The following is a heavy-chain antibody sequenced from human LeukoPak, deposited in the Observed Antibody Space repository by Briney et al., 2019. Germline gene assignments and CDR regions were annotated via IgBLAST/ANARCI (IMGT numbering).Heavy chain of an antibody. Sequence: DSVKVSCKASGYTFTSYDINWVRQATGQGLEWMGWVNPNSGNTGYAQKFQGRVTITADESTSTAYMELSSLRSEDTAVYYCARDRFRADWAFDIWGQGTMVTVSS. CDR2: VNPNSGNT. D-gene: IGHD3-9*01. J-gene: IGHJ3*02. CDR1: GYTFTSYD. V-gene: IGHV1-8*03. CDR3: ARDRFRADWAFDI.